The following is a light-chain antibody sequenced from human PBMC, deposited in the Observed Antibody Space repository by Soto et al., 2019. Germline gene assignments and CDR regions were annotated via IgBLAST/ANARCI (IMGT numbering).Light chain of an antibody. CDR1: SSDVGGHNY. CDR3: TSYTSLKSVL. Sequence: QSVLTQPASVSGSPGQSITISCTGTSSDVGGHNYVSWHQHHPGKAPKLIIYEVINRPSGVSNRFSGSKSGNTASLTISGLQAEDEADYYCTSYTSLKSVLFGGGTQLTVL. V-gene: IGLV2-14*01. J-gene: IGLJ2*01. CDR2: EVI.